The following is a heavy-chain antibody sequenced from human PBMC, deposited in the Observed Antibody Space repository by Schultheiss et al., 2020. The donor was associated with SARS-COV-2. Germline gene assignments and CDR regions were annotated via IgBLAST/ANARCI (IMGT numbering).Heavy chain of an antibody. CDR2: ISSSGSTI. Sequence: GGSLRLSCAASGFTFSSYGMHWVRQAPGKGLEWVSYISSSGSTIYYADSVKGRFTISRDNAKNSLYLQMNSLRAEDTALYYCAKDMIKRGSGSSNGDFDYWGQGTLVTVSS. CDR1: GFTFSSYG. D-gene: IGHD1-26*01. CDR3: AKDMIKRGSGSSNGDFDY. J-gene: IGHJ4*02. V-gene: IGHV3-48*04.